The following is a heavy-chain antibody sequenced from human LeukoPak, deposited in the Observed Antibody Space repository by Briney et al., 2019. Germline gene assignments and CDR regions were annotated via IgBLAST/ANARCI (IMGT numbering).Heavy chain of an antibody. CDR1: GGSFSGYY. V-gene: IGHV4-34*01. J-gene: IGHJ4*02. CDR3: ARGGYTSSWLNY. CDR2: IIHSGVT. Sequence: SETLSLTCAVYGGSFSGYYWNWIRQPPGKGLEWIGEIIHSGVTNYNPSLKSRVTISIDTSKNQFSLNLTSVTAADTAVYYCARGGYTSSWLNYWGQGTLVTVSS. D-gene: IGHD6-13*01.